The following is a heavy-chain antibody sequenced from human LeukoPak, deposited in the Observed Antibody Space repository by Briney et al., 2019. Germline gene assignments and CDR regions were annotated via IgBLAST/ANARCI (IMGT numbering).Heavy chain of an antibody. CDR1: GGTFSSYA. J-gene: IGHJ4*02. CDR2: ISAYNGNT. V-gene: IGHV1-18*01. Sequence: VSVKVSCKASGGTFSSYAISWVRQAPGQGLEWMGWISAYNGNTNYAQKLQGRVTMTTDTSTSTAYMELRSLRSDDTAVYYCARDPYDGDYGDYVGPFHFDYWGQGTLVTVSS. D-gene: IGHD4-17*01. CDR3: ARDPYDGDYGDYVGPFHFDY.